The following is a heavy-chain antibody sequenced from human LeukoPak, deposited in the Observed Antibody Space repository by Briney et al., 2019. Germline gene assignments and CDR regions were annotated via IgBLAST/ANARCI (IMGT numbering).Heavy chain of an antibody. J-gene: IGHJ4*02. CDR3: ARGIAVAGTEDY. CDR2: ISSSSSYI. V-gene: IGHV3-21*01. D-gene: IGHD6-19*01. Sequence: GGSLRLSCAASGFTFSSYSMNWVRQAPGKGLEWVSSISSSSSYIYYADSVKGRFTISRDNAKNSLYLQMNSLRAEDTAVYYCARGIAVAGTEDYWGQGTLVTVSS. CDR1: GFTFSSYS.